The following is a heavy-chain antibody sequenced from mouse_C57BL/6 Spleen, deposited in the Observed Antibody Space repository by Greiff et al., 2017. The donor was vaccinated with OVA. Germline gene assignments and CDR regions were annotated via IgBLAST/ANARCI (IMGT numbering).Heavy chain of an antibody. J-gene: IGHJ3*01. CDR2: IDPSDSET. CDR3: AREGDGNYGAY. Sequence: QVQLQQPGAELVRPGSSVKLSCKASGYTFTSYWMHWVKQRPIQGLEWIGNIDPSDSETHYNQKFKDKATLTVDKYSSTAYMQLSSLTSEDSAVYYCAREGDGNYGAYWGQGTLVTVSA. V-gene: IGHV1-52*01. D-gene: IGHD2-1*01. CDR1: GYTFTSYW.